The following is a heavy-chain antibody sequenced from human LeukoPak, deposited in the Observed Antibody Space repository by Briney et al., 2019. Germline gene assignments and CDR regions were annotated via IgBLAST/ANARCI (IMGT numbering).Heavy chain of an antibody. J-gene: IGHJ4*02. CDR2: IYHSGST. CDR1: GYSISSGYY. Sequence: PSETLSLTCTVSGYSISSGYYWGWIRPPPGKGLEWIGSIYHSGSTYYNPSLKSRVTISVDTSKNQFSLKLSSVTAADTAVYYCASVAAGSWGQGTLVTVSS. D-gene: IGHD6-13*01. CDR3: ASVAAGS. V-gene: IGHV4-38-2*02.